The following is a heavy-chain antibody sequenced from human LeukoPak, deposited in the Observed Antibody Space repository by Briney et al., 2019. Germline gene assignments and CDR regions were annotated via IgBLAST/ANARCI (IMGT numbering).Heavy chain of an antibody. CDR1: GGFISSYY. D-gene: IGHD6-13*01. V-gene: IGHV4-59*01. Sequence: PAETLSLTCTVSGGFISSYYGRWIRQPPRKGLECIVLIYNNESINYNPSLKIRLTISVDTSKNQSSLKLSSVTAADSAVYYCARESFFGSSSWFTDYWGQGTLVTVS. CDR2: IYNNESI. CDR3: ARESFFGSSSWFTDY. J-gene: IGHJ4*02.